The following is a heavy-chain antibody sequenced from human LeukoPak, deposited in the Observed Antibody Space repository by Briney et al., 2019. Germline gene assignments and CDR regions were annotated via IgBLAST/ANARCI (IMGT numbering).Heavy chain of an antibody. Sequence: GGSLRLSCTASGFTFISYTMSWVRQAPGKGLKWVSTITTGGPNTYYADSVKGRFTVSRDDSKNTLYLQMNSLRAEDTAVYYCAKDGGLWVSAHWGDSWGRGTLVTVSS. J-gene: IGHJ4*02. V-gene: IGHV3-23*01. CDR3: AKDGGLWVSAHWGDS. D-gene: IGHD7-27*01. CDR1: GFTFISYT. CDR2: ITTGGPNT.